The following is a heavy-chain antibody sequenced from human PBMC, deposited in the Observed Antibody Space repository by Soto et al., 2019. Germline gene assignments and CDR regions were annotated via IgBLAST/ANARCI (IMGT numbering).Heavy chain of an antibody. CDR2: IIPIFGTA. Sequence: QVQLVQSGAEVKKPGSSVKVSCKASGGTFSSYAISWVRQAPGQGLEWMGGIIPIFGTANYAQKFQGRVTITADESTSTAYMELSSLRSEDTAVYYCARGPDYYDCSGYRYFDYWGQGTLVTVSS. CDR1: GGTFSSYA. J-gene: IGHJ4*02. CDR3: ARGPDYYDCSGYRYFDY. V-gene: IGHV1-69*01. D-gene: IGHD3-22*01.